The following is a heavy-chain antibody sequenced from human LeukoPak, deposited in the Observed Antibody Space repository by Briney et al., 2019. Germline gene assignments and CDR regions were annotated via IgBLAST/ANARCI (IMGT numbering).Heavy chain of an antibody. J-gene: IGHJ4*02. CDR3: ARGSLFQQQLVLDY. CDR1: GGTLSGYA. CDR2: IIPIFGTA. Sequence: ASVKVSCKAPGGTLSGYAISWVRQAPGQGLEWMGGIIPIFGTANYAQKFQGRVTITADESTSTAYMELSSLRSEDTAVYYCARGSLFQQQLVLDYWGQGTLVTVSS. V-gene: IGHV1-69*01. D-gene: IGHD6-13*01.